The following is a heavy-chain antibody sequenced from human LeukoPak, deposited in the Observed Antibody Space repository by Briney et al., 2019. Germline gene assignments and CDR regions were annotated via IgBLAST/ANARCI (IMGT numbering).Heavy chain of an antibody. CDR3: ARDQFTIGTFDY. CDR2: IIPIFGIA. CDR1: GGTFISYA. D-gene: IGHD3-10*01. Sequence: GASVKVSCKASGGTFISYAISWVRQAPGQGLEWMGRIIPIFGIANYAQKFQGRVTITADKSTSTAYMELSSLRSEDTAVYYCARDQFTIGTFDYWGQGTLVTVSS. J-gene: IGHJ4*02. V-gene: IGHV1-69*04.